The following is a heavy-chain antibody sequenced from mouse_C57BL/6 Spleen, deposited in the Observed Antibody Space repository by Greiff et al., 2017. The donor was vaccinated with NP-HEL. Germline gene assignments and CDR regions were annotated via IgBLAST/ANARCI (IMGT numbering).Heavy chain of an antibody. D-gene: IGHD1-1*01. CDR3: ARGPNYYYGY. J-gene: IGHJ3*01. V-gene: IGHV1-55*01. CDR2: IYPGSGST. CDR1: GYTFTSYW. Sequence: VQLVESGAELVKPGASVKMSCKASGYTFTSYWITWVKQRPGQGLEWIGDIYPGSGSTNYNEKFKSKATLTVDTSSSTAYMQLSSLTSEDSAVYYCARGPNYYYGYWGQGTLVTVSA.